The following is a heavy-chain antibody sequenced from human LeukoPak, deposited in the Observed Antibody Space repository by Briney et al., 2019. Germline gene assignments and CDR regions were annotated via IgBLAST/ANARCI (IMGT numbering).Heavy chain of an antibody. CDR1: GFTFSSHG. CDR2: IWYDGSNK. Sequence: GGSLRLSCAASGFTFSSHGMHWVRQSPGKGLEWVAVIWYDGSNKYYADSVKGRFTISRDNSKNTLYLQMNSLRAEDTAIYYCAKDSSAYSGNYYDYCGEGTLVNVSS. D-gene: IGHD1-26*01. CDR3: AKDSSAYSGNYYDY. J-gene: IGHJ4*02. V-gene: IGHV3-33*06.